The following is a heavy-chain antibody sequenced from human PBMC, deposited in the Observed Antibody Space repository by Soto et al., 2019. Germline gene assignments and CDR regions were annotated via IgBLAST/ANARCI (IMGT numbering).Heavy chain of an antibody. J-gene: IGHJ2*01. D-gene: IGHD2-15*01. CDR1: GFTFSSYA. V-gene: IGHV3-30-3*01. Sequence: QVQLVESGGGVVQPGRSLRLSCAASGFTFSSYAMHWVRQAPGKGLEWVAVISYDGSNKYYADSVKGRFTISRDNSKNTPYLQMNSLRAEDTAVYYYARDRGRYCSGCSCYSWIYCYFDLWGRGTMVTVSS. CDR3: ARDRGRYCSGCSCYSWIYCYFDL. CDR2: ISYDGSNK.